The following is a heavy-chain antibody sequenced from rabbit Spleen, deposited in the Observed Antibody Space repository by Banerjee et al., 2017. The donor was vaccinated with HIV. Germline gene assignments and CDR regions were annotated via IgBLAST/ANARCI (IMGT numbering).Heavy chain of an antibody. CDR1: GFTIGSYG. CDR2: IYPGFGIR. CDR3: ARARDTYDDVGDFARLDL. J-gene: IGHJ3*01. Sequence: QQLVESGGGLVQPGGSLKLSCTASGFTIGSYGINWVRQAPGKGLEWIGYIYPGFGIRNYANSVKGRFTISSDNAQNTVFQQMTSLTASDTATYFCARARDTYDDVGDFARLDLWGQGTLVTVS. D-gene: IGHD2-1*01. V-gene: IGHV1S7*01.